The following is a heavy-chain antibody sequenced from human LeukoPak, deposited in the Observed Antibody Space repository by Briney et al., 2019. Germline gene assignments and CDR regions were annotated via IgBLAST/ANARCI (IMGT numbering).Heavy chain of an antibody. CDR2: ISSSSSHT. Sequence: GGSLRLSCAASGFTFSDYYMSWIRQAPGKGLEWVSYISSSSSHTNYADSVKGRFTISRDNAKNSLYLQMNNLRAEDTAVYYCARVLSSGYFFDYWGQGTLVTVSS. D-gene: IGHD3-22*01. CDR1: GFTFSDYY. J-gene: IGHJ4*02. CDR3: ARVLSSGYFFDY. V-gene: IGHV3-11*06.